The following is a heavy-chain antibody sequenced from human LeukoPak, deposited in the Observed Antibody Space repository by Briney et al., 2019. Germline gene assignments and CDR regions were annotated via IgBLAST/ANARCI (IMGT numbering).Heavy chain of an antibody. Sequence: PGGSLRLSCAASGFTFSSHSMNWVRQAPGKGLEWVSSISSSSSYIYYADSVKGRFTISRDNAKNSLYLQMNSLRAEDTAVYYCARDLSGIAAAGRGDWFDPWGQGTLVTVSS. CDR2: ISSSSSYI. D-gene: IGHD6-13*01. V-gene: IGHV3-21*01. CDR1: GFTFSSHS. J-gene: IGHJ5*02. CDR3: ARDLSGIAAAGRGDWFDP.